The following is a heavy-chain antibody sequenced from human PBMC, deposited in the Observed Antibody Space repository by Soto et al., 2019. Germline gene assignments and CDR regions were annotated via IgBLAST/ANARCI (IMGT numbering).Heavy chain of an antibody. V-gene: IGHV3-7*01. CDR3: ARDQDDSSDAFDI. D-gene: IGHD3-3*01. CDR2: IKQDGSEK. CDR1: GITFSNYW. Sequence: EVHLVESGGGLVQPGGSLRLSCAASGITFSNYWMTWVRQAPGKGLEWVANIKQDGSEKYYVDSVKGRFTISRDNAKNSLSLQMHSLRAEDTSVYYCARDQDDSSDAFDIWGQGTMVTFSS. J-gene: IGHJ3*02.